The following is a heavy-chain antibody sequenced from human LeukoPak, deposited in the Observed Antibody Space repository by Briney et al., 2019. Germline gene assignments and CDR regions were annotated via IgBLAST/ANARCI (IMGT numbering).Heavy chain of an antibody. CDR3: ARLCQYYYGSGSPPNWFDP. J-gene: IGHJ5*02. Sequence: ASVKVSCKASGYTLTSYGISWVRQAPGQGLEWMGWISAYNGNTNYAQKLQGRVTITTDTSTSTAYMELRSLRSDDTAVYYCARLCQYYYGSGSPPNWFDPWGQGTLVTVSS. CDR2: ISAYNGNT. V-gene: IGHV1-18*01. D-gene: IGHD3-10*01. CDR1: GYTLTSYG.